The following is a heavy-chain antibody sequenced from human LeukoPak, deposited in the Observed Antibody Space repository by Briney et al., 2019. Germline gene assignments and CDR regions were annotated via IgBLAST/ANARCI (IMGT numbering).Heavy chain of an antibody. CDR2: ISDSGGST. CDR3: AKGPLGDVDY. J-gene: IGHJ4*02. V-gene: IGHV3-23*01. D-gene: IGHD4-17*01. Sequence: GVSLRLSCAASGVTFTNYVMSWVRQAPGKGLEWVSGISDSGGSTYYADSVKGRFTISRDNSKNTLYLQMNSLRAEDTAVYYCAKGPLGDVDYWGQGTLVTVSS. CDR1: GVTFTNYV.